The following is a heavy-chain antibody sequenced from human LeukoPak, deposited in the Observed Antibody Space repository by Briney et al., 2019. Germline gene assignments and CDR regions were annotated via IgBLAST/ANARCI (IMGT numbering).Heavy chain of an antibody. CDR1: GDSVSRSSYY. V-gene: IGHV4-39*01. CDR2: IYYSGST. D-gene: IGHD3-22*01. J-gene: IGHJ4*02. CDR3: ASRSLFYDSSGYYW. Sequence: SETLTLTCTVSGDSVSRSSYYWGWIRQPPGKGLEWIGSIYYSGSTYHNPSLKSRVTISVDTSKNQFSLKMRSVTAADTAVYYCASRSLFYDSSGYYWWGQGTLVTVSS.